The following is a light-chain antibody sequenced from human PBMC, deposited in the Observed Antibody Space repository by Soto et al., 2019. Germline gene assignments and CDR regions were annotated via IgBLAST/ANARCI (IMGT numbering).Light chain of an antibody. Sequence: DIQMTQSPSTLSASVGDRVTITCRASQSISKWVAWYQQKPGTAPKLLIYKASTLESGVPSRFSGSGSGTEFTLTISSLRPDDFATYYCQQYNSFLYTFGQGTKLEIK. CDR3: QQYNSFLYT. V-gene: IGKV1-5*03. CDR2: KAS. J-gene: IGKJ2*01. CDR1: QSISKW.